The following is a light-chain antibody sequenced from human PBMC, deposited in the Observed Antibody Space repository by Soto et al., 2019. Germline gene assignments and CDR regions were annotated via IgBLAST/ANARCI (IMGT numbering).Light chain of an antibody. CDR2: AAS. Sequence: DIKMTQSPSSLSASVGDRVTISCRASQTISFYLNWYQQKPGQAPKRLIYAASSLQSGVPSRFSGSGSGTDFTLTISCLQSEDFATYYCQQYYSYLLTFGGGTKV. CDR1: QTISFY. J-gene: IGKJ4*01. V-gene: IGKV1-39*01. CDR3: QQYYSYLLT.